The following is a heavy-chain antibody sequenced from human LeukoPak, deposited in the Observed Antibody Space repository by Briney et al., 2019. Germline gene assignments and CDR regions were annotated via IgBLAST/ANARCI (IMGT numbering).Heavy chain of an antibody. CDR1: GGSISSSSYY. D-gene: IGHD6-6*01. CDR3: ARVTGGYSSSSGWFDP. J-gene: IGHJ5*02. CDR2: IYYSGST. V-gene: IGHV4-39*07. Sequence: SGTLSLTCTVSGGSISSSSYYWGWIRQPPGKGLEWIGSIYYSGSTYYNPSLKSRVTISVDTSKNQFSLKLSSVTAADTAVYYCARVTGGYSSSSGWFDPWGQGTLVTVSS.